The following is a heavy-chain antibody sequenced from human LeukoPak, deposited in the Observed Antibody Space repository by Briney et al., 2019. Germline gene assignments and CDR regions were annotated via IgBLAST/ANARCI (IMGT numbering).Heavy chain of an antibody. D-gene: IGHD3-10*01. J-gene: IGHJ4*02. Sequence: GGSLRLSCAASGFTFSTYSMNWVRQAPGKGLEWVSYISGSSTTINYADSVKGRFTISRDDAKNSLYLQMNSLRAEDTAVYYRARASVDYYGSGSPYYFDYWGQGTLVTVSS. CDR1: GFTFSTYS. CDR2: ISGSSTTI. V-gene: IGHV3-48*01. CDR3: ARASVDYYGSGSPYYFDY.